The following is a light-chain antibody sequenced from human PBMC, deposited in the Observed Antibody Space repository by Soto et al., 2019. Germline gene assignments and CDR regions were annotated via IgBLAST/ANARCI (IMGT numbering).Light chain of an antibody. CDR1: QSVGGTF. J-gene: IGKJ1*01. Sequence: EIVLAQSPGTLSLSRGEGATRSCRGSQSVGGTFLAWYQQKGGQAPRLLIHGASNRATGIPARFSGSGSGTDFTLTISSLEPEDFAVYYCQQRSNWPPWTFGQGTKVDIK. CDR2: GAS. V-gene: IGKV3-11*01. CDR3: QQRSNWPPWT.